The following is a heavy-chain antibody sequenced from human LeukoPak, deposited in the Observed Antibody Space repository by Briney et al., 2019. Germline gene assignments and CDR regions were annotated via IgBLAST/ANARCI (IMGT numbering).Heavy chain of an antibody. CDR2: INACKGNT. J-gene: IGHJ5*02. D-gene: IGHD2-15*01. V-gene: IGHV1-3*01. CDR3: ARHLGYCSGGSCYSYWFDP. CDR1: GYTLTRYA. Sequence: ASGKVSCKASGYTLTRYAMHWVRQAPGQRLGWMGWINACKGNTKYSQKFQGRVTITRDTSASTAYMELSSLRSEDTAVYYCARHLGYCSGGSCYSYWFDPWGQGTLVTVSS.